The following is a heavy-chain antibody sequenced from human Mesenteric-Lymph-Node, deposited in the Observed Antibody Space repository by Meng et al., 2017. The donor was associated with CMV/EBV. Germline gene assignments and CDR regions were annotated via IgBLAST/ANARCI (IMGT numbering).Heavy chain of an antibody. Sequence: CAASGFTFSSYAMSWVRQAPGKGLEWVSAISGSGGSTYYAASVRGRFTISRDNAKSTLYLQMNSLRAEDTAVYYCARREGIGVATIDYWGQGTLVTVSS. CDR1: GFTFSSYA. CDR2: ISGSGGST. J-gene: IGHJ4*02. V-gene: IGHV3-23*01. CDR3: ARREGIGVATIDY. D-gene: IGHD5-12*01.